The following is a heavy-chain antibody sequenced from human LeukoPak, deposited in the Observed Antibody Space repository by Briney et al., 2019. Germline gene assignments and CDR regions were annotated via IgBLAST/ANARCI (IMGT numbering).Heavy chain of an antibody. CDR3: AREQKQLLGDY. V-gene: IGHV3-30-3*01. D-gene: IGHD2-21*02. CDR1: GFTFSDYA. J-gene: IGHJ4*02. Sequence: PGGSLRLSCAASGFTFSDYAMHWVRQAPGKGLQSVALISNDGNNEYCADSVKGRFTISRDNSKNTLYLQMNSLRVEDTAVYYCAREQKQLLGDYWGQGILVTVSS. CDR2: ISNDGNNE.